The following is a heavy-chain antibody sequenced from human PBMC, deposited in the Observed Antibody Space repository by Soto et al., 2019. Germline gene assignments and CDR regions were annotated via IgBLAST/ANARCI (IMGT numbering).Heavy chain of an antibody. J-gene: IGHJ3*02. V-gene: IGHV4-34*01. CDR1: GGSFSGYY. D-gene: IGHD3-9*01. Sequence: PSETLSLTCAVYGGSFSGYYWSWIRQPPGKGLEWIGEINHSGSTNYNPSLKSRVTIPVHTPKNQFSLKLSPVTAADAAVYYCARRAYDILTGYYMHAFDIWGQGTTVTVSS. CDR2: INHSGST. CDR3: ARRAYDILTGYYMHAFDI.